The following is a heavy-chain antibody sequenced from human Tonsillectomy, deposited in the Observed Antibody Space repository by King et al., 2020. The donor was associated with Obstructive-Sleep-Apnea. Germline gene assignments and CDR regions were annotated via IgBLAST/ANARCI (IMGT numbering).Heavy chain of an antibody. J-gene: IGHJ4*02. Sequence: VQLVESGGGVVQPGRSLRLSCAASGFTFSRYAMHWVRQAPGKGLEWVAVISYDGSNKYYADSVKGRFTISRDNSKNTLYLQMNSLRAEDTAVYSCARENDGDFYFDYWGQGTLVTVSS. CDR3: ARENDGDFYFDY. V-gene: IGHV3-30-3*01. D-gene: IGHD4-17*01. CDR2: ISYDGSNK. CDR1: GFTFSRYA.